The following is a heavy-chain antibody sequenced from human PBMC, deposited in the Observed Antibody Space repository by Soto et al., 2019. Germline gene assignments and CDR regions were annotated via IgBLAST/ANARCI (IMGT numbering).Heavy chain of an antibody. CDR3: ARAVGHCSGGRCSGY. V-gene: IGHV3-21*01. J-gene: IGHJ4*02. D-gene: IGHD2-15*01. CDR1: GFTFSTYN. CDR2: ISSSSRYI. Sequence: EVQLVESGGGLVKPGGSLRLSCVASGFTFSTYNMNWVRQAPGKGLEWVSSISSSSRYIYYADSVKGRFTISRDNAKNSLYLQMNSLRAEDTAVYYCARAVGHCSGGRCSGYWGQGTLVTVSS.